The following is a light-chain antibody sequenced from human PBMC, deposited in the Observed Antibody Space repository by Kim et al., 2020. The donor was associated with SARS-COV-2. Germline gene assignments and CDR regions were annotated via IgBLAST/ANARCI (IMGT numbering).Light chain of an antibody. V-gene: IGLV3-21*04. J-gene: IGLJ3*02. CDR3: QVWDSSSDHFWV. Sequence: SYELTQPPSVSVAPGKTARITRGGNNIGSKSVHWYQQKPGQAPVLVIYYDSDRPSGIPERFSGSNSGNTATLTISRVEAGDEADYYCQVWDSSSDHFWVFGGGTKLTVL. CDR1: NIGSKS. CDR2: YDS.